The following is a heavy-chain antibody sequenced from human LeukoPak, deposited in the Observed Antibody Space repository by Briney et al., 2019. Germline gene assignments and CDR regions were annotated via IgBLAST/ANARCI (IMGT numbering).Heavy chain of an antibody. J-gene: IGHJ6*03. CDR1: GFTFNTYA. CDR2: IKSTGTYI. V-gene: IGHV3-21*06. Sequence: GGSLRLSCAASGFTFNTYAMNWVRQAPGKGLEWVSSIKSTGTYINYADSVKGRFTVSRDNSKNTLYLQMNSLRAEDTAVYYCARARGYDSSGYPPLYYYYMDVWGKGTTVTVSS. CDR3: ARARGYDSSGYPPLYYYYMDV. D-gene: IGHD3-22*01.